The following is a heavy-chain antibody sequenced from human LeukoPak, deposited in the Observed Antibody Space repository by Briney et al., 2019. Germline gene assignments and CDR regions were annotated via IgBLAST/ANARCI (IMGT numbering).Heavy chain of an antibody. CDR1: GGSFSGYY. CDR2: IYHSGST. CDR3: ARDEDGYSSGWYEY. D-gene: IGHD6-19*01. V-gene: IGHV4-34*01. J-gene: IGHJ4*02. Sequence: PSETLSLTCAVYGGSFSGYYWSWIRQPPGKGLEWIGEIYHSGSTNYNPSLKSRVTISVDKSKNQFSLKLSSVTAADTAVYYCARDEDGYSSGWYEYWGQGTLVTVSS.